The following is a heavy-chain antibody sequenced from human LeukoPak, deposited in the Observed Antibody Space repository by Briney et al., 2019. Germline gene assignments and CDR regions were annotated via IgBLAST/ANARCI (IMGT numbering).Heavy chain of an antibody. CDR3: ARANRGVIILDAFDI. Sequence: SETLSLTCTVSGGSISSGGYYWSWIRQHPGKXXXXXXYIYYSGSTYYNPSPKSRVTISVDTSKNQFSLKLSSVTAANTAVYYCARANRGVIILDAFDIWGQGTMVTVSS. J-gene: IGHJ3*02. V-gene: IGHV4-31*03. D-gene: IGHD3-10*01. CDR2: IYYSGST. CDR1: GGSISSGGYY.